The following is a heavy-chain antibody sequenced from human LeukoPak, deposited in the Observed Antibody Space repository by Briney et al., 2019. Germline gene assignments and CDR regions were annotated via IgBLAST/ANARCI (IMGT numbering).Heavy chain of an antibody. J-gene: IGHJ4*02. CDR2: INYSGIT. D-gene: IGHD2-8*02. V-gene: IGHV4-39*01. CDR1: GGSISTSRYY. Sequence: SETLSLTCAVSGGSISTSRYYWGWIRQSPGKGLEWIGSINYSGITYYNPSLQIRVTISVDTSKNQFSLNLISVTAADTAVYYCARLDYDAGGSFFDFWGQGTLVTLSS. CDR3: ARLDYDAGGSFFDF.